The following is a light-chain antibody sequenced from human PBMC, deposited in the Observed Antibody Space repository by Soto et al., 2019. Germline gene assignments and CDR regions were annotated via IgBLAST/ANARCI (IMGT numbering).Light chain of an antibody. V-gene: IGKV3-15*01. CDR1: QSVSSK. Sequence: EIAMTQSPATLSVSPGERATLSCRASQSVSSKLAWYQQKPGQAPRLLIYDASTRATGIPARFSGSGSGTEFTLTISSLQSEDFAVYYCQQFNNCPRTFGQGTKVEIK. CDR2: DAS. J-gene: IGKJ1*01. CDR3: QQFNNCPRT.